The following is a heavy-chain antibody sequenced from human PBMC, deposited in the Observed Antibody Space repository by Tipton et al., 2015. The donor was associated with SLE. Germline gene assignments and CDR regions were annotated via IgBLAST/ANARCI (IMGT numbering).Heavy chain of an antibody. CDR2: MHYTGRI. J-gene: IGHJ6*02. Sequence: TLSLTCTVSGDSIRSGNNNWGWIRQPPGKGLEWIASMHYTGRIYYNLSLKSRVTISIDSSNNQFSLRLSSVTAADTAVYYCARGTGPLSGMDVWGQGTTVTVSS. CDR3: ARGTGPLSGMDV. V-gene: IGHV4-39*07. D-gene: IGHD1-1*01. CDR1: GDSIRSGNNN.